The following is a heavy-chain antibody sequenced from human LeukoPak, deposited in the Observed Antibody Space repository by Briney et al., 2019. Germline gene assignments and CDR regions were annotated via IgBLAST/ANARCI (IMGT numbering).Heavy chain of an antibody. CDR2: IYYSGST. CDR1: GGSISSGSYY. J-gene: IGHJ4*02. CDR3: AKGFSRPLGIAVAGTFGDY. V-gene: IGHV4-39*07. Sequence: PSETLSLTCTVSGGSISSGSYYWSWIRQPAGKGLEWIGSIYYSGSTYYNPSLKSRVTISVDTSKNQFSLKLSSVTAADTAVYYCAKGFSRPLGIAVAGTFGDYWGQGTLVTVSS. D-gene: IGHD6-19*01.